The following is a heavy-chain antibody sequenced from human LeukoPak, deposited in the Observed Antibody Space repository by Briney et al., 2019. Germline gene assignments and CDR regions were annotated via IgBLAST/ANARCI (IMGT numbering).Heavy chain of an antibody. CDR3: ARDKEKAAGLYCYYMDF. J-gene: IGHJ6*03. D-gene: IGHD6-13*01. CDR1: GYTFTGYY. V-gene: IGHV1-2*02. Sequence: ASVKVSCKASGYTFTGYYMHWVRQAPGQALEWMGWINPNSGGTNYAQKFQGRVTMTRDTSISTDYLELRRLRSDATAMYDGARDKEKAAGLYCYYMDFWGKGTTVTISS. CDR2: INPNSGGT.